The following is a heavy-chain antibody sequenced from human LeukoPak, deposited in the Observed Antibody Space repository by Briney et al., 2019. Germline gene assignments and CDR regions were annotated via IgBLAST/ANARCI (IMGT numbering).Heavy chain of an antibody. Sequence: PGGSLRLSCAASGFTFSYYGLSWVRQAPGKELEWVSGFGHNGDITYSDSVKGRFTISRDNSKNTLFLQMNSLRADDTAVYFCAKQAGWGAYFSFLPFDFWGRGTLVTVSS. D-gene: IGHD3-3*01. CDR3: AKQAGWGAYFSFLPFDF. CDR2: FGHNGDIT. J-gene: IGHJ4*02. CDR1: GFTFSYYG. V-gene: IGHV3-23*01.